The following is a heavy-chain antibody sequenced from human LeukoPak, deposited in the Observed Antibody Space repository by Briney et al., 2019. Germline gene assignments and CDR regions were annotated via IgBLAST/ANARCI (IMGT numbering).Heavy chain of an antibody. V-gene: IGHV3-7*05. Sequence: GGSLRLSCAASGIIFGSYWMTWGRQAPGKGLECVANIKPDGSEKHYVDSVEGRFTISRDNAKNSLFLEMNSLRAEDTAVYYCARGRMAVAGSYEYWGQGTLVTVSS. J-gene: IGHJ4*02. CDR2: IKPDGSEK. CDR1: GIIFGSYW. CDR3: ARGRMAVAGSYEY. D-gene: IGHD6-19*01.